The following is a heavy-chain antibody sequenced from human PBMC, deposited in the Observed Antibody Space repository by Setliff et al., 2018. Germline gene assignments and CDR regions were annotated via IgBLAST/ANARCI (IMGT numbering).Heavy chain of an antibody. CDR3: ARVGTAMIIYYYCNMDV. J-gene: IGHJ6*03. D-gene: IGHD5-18*01. Sequence: GGSLRLSCAASGFTFSSYAMSWVRQAPGKGLEWVSAISGSGSSTYYADSVKGRFTISRDNSKNTLYLQMNSLRAEDTAVYYCARVGTAMIIYYYCNMDVWGKGTTVTVSS. CDR2: ISGSGSST. CDR1: GFTFSSYA. V-gene: IGHV3-23*01.